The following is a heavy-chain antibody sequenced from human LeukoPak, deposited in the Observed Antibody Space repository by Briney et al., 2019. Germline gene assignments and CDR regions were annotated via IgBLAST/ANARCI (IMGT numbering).Heavy chain of an antibody. J-gene: IGHJ5*02. CDR3: ARDYYGSGNDNWFDP. D-gene: IGHD3-10*01. CDR1: GYTFTGYY. CDR2: INPNSGGT. V-gene: IGHV1-2*02. Sequence: GASVKVSCKASGYTFTGYYMHWVRQAPGQGLEWMGWINPNSGGTNYAQKFQGRVIMTRDTSISTAYMELSRLRSDDTAVYYCARDYYGSGNDNWFDPWGQGTLVTVSS.